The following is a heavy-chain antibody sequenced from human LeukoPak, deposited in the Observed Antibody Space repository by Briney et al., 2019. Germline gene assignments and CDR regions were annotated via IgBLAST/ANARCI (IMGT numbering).Heavy chain of an antibody. V-gene: IGHV3-7*01. CDR2: IRQDGSEK. CDR1: GFTFSSYW. D-gene: IGHD3-22*01. J-gene: IGHJ4*02. Sequence: PGGSLRLSCAASGFTFSSYWMSWVRQAPGKGLEWVANIRQDGSEKYYVDSVKGRFTISRDNSKNTLYLQMNSLRAEDTAVYYCARDPSSGYYYGSFDYWGQGTLVTVSS. CDR3: ARDPSSGYYYGSFDY.